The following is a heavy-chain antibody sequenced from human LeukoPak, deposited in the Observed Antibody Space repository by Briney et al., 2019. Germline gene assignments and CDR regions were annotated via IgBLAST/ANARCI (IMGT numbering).Heavy chain of an antibody. V-gene: IGHV1-2*06. CDR2: INPNSGGT. CDR3: ARGVAAAGTFGG. Sequence: ASVKVSCKASGYTFTGYYMHWVRQAPGQGLEWMGRINPNSGGTKYAQKFQGRVTMTRDTSISTAYMELSRLRSDDTAVYYCARGVAAAGTFGGWGQGTLVTVSS. D-gene: IGHD6-13*01. CDR1: GYTFTGYY. J-gene: IGHJ4*02.